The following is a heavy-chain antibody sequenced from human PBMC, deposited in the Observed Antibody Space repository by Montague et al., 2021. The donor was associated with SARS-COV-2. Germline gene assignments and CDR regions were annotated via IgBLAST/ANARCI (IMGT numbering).Heavy chain of an antibody. Sequence: SETLSLTCTVSAGSINNHYWSWIRPTPGKELEWIAYVYFSGTASYNPSLKSRVTIPVDTSKNQFSLKLSSVTAAGTAVYYCARHGPFVVVTAIHDTFDIWGQGTMVTVSS. CDR3: ARHGPFVVVTAIHDTFDI. J-gene: IGHJ3*02. V-gene: IGHV4-59*08. CDR2: VYFSGTA. CDR1: AGSINNHY. D-gene: IGHD2-21*02.